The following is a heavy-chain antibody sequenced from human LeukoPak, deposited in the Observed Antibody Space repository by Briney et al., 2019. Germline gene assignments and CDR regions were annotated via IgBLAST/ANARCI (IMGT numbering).Heavy chain of an antibody. V-gene: IGHV1-46*01. Sequence: WASVKVSCKASGYTFTSYYMHWVRQAPGQGLEWMGIINPSGGRTSYAQKFQGRVTMTRDTSTSTVYMELSSLRSEDTAVYYCASGDYYYYYYYYMDVWGKGTTVTISS. CDR2: INPSGGRT. D-gene: IGHD4-17*01. CDR1: GYTFTSYY. J-gene: IGHJ6*03. CDR3: ASGDYYYYYYYYMDV.